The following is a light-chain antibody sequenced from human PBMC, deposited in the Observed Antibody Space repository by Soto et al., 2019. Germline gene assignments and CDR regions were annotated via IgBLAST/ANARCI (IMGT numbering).Light chain of an antibody. CDR2: GNS. CDR3: QSYDSSLSAYYV. J-gene: IGLJ1*01. V-gene: IGLV1-40*01. Sequence: QSVLTQPPSVSGAPGQRVTISCTGSSSNIGAGYGVHWYQQLPGTAPKLLIYGNSNRPSGVPDRFSGSKSGTSASLAITGLQAEDEADYYCQSYDSSLSAYYVFGTGTQLTVL. CDR1: SSNIGAGYG.